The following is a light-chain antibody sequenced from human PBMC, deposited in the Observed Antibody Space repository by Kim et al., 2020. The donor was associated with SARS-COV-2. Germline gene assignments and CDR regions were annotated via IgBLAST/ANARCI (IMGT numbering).Light chain of an antibody. Sequence: ASVGDRVTIPCRASQDISNYLAWYQQEPGKVPKLLIYAASALHSGVPSRFGGSGSGTDFTLTITSLQPEDVATYYCQKYNSVPWTFGPGTKVDIK. CDR3: QKYNSVPWT. V-gene: IGKV1-27*01. CDR1: QDISNY. CDR2: AAS. J-gene: IGKJ1*01.